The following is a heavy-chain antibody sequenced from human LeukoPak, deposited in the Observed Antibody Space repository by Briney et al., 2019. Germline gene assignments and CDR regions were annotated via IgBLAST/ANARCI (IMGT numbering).Heavy chain of an antibody. V-gene: IGHV4-59*01. D-gene: IGHD3-16*01. CDR2: IYYSGST. J-gene: IGHJ4*02. CDR1: GGSISSYY. Sequence: PSETLSLTCTVSGGSISSYYWSWIRKPPGKGLELIGYIYYSGSTNYNPSLKSRVTISVDTSKNQFSLKLSSVTAADTAVYYCARGGARTTMLINYWGQGTLVTVSS. CDR3: ARGGARTTMLINY.